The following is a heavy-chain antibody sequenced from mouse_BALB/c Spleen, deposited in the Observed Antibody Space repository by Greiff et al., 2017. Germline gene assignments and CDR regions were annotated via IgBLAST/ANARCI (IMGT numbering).Heavy chain of an antibody. CDR1: GYSITSDYA. D-gene: IGHD2-2*01. CDR3: ARRGIYYGYDDGYFDY. V-gene: IGHV3-2*02. CDR2: ISYSGST. J-gene: IGHJ2*01. Sequence: VQLQQSGPGLVKPSQSLSLTCTVTGYSITSDYAWNWIRQFPGNKLEWMGYISYSGSTSYNPSLKSRISITRDTSKNQFFLQLNSVTTEDTATYYCARRGIYYGYDDGYFDYWGQGTTLTVSS.